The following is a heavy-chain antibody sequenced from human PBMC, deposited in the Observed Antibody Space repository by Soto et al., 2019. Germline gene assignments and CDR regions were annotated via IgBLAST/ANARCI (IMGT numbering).Heavy chain of an antibody. Sequence: SETLSLTCTVSGGSISSGGYYWSWIRQHPGKGLEWIGYIYYSGSTYYNPSLKSRVTISVDTSKNQFSLKLSSVTAADTAVYYCARVNYYDSSGRREVDYWGKGTLVTVSS. CDR3: ARVNYYDSSGRREVDY. CDR2: IYYSGST. V-gene: IGHV4-31*03. CDR1: GGSISSGGYY. D-gene: IGHD3-22*01. J-gene: IGHJ4*02.